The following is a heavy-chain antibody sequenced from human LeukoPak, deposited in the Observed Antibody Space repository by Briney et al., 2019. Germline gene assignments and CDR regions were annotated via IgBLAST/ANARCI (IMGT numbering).Heavy chain of an antibody. CDR2: IKQDGSEK. CDR1: GFTFSSYW. D-gene: IGHD2-2*01. J-gene: IGHJ4*02. Sequence: GGSLRLSCTASGFTFSSYWMNWVRQAPGKGLEWVANIKQDGSEKYYVDSVKGRFTISRDNTKNSLYLQMNNLRTDDTAVYYCATSRTFDHWGQGILVTVSS. V-gene: IGHV3-7*01. CDR3: ATSRTFDH.